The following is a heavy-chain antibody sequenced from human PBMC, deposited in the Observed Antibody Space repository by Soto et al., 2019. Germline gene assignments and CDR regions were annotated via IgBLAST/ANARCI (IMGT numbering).Heavy chain of an antibody. CDR2: INPNSGGT. D-gene: IGHD5-18*01. Sequence: GASVKVSCKASGDTFTGYYMHWVRQAPGQGLEWMGWINPNSGGTNYAQKFQGRVTMTRDTSISTAYMELSRLRSDDTAVYYCAREVQLSRRRREDAFDIWGQGTMVTVSS. CDR3: AREVQLSRRRREDAFDI. J-gene: IGHJ3*02. V-gene: IGHV1-2*02. CDR1: GDTFTGYY.